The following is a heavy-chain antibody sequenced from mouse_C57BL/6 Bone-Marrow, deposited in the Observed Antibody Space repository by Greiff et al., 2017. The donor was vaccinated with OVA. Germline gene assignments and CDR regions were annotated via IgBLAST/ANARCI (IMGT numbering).Heavy chain of an antibody. CDR1: GFNIKDYY. D-gene: IGHD2-1*01. J-gene: IGHJ2*01. Sequence: EVQLQQSGAELVKPGASVKLSCTASGFNIKDYYMHWVKQRTEQGLEWIGWFYPEDGETKYAAKFQGKATIPADTSSNTAYLQLSSLTSEDTAVYSVARGGSYYGNYVFYFDYWGQGTTLTVSA. CDR3: ARGGSYYGNYVFYFDY. CDR2: FYPEDGET. V-gene: IGHV14-2*01.